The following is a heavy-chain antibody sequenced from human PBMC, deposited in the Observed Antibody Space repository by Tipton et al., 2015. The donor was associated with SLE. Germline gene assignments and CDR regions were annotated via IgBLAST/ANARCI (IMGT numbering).Heavy chain of an antibody. D-gene: IGHD4-23*01. CDR2: ITHTGKR. J-gene: IGHJ4*02. CDR3: ARDVNSGRHFDY. Sequence: TLSLTCDVNGGSFSGYFWSWVRQPPGKGLEWMGEITHTGKRNYKSSLKSRVTISVDTSKNQFSLKLSSVTAADTAVYYCARDVNSGRHFDYWGQGTLVTVSS. V-gene: IGHV4-34*01. CDR1: GGSFSGYF.